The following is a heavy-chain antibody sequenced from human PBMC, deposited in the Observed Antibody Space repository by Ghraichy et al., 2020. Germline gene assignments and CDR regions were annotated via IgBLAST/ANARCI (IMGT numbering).Heavy chain of an antibody. D-gene: IGHD3-3*01. CDR3: ARGPYFGVVKRYNYGMDV. CDR1: GYTFTSYD. CDR2: MNPNSGNT. V-gene: IGHV1-8*01. J-gene: IGHJ6*02. Sequence: ASVKVSCKASGYTFTSYDINWVRQATGQGLEWMGWMNPNSGNTGYAQKFQGRVTMTRNTSISTAYMELSSLRSEDTAVYYCARGPYFGVVKRYNYGMDVWGQGTTVTVSS.